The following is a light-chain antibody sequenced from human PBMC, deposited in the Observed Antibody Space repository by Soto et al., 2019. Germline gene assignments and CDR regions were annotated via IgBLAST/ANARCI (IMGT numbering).Light chain of an antibody. J-gene: IGKJ1*01. V-gene: IGKV1-39*01. CDR3: QQSDSTPET. Sequence: DIQMTQSPSSLSASVGDRVTITCRASQTISSYLNWYQQEPGKAPKLLIYATSNLQSGVPSRFSGSGSGTDFSLTISSLQPEDFATYYGQQSDSTPETFGQGTKVEIK. CDR1: QTISSY. CDR2: ATS.